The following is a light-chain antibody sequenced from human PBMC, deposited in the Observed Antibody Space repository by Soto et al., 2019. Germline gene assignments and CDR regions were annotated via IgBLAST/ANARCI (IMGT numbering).Light chain of an antibody. CDR2: ATS. CDR3: QEYGNSPLYA. V-gene: IGKV3-20*01. CDR1: QSVSSTY. J-gene: IGKJ2*01. Sequence: EIVLTQSPATLSLSPGESATLSCRATQSVSSTYLAWYQQKPGQAPRLLIFATSNRATGIPDRFSGSGSGTDFTLTISRLEPEDFAMYYCQEYGNSPLYAFGQGTKLEIK.